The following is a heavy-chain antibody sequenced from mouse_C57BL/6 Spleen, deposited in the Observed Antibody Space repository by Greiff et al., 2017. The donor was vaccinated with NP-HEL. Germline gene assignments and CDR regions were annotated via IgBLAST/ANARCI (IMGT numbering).Heavy chain of an antibody. J-gene: IGHJ1*03. Sequence: QVQLQQSGAELVRPGTSVKVSCKASGYAFTNYLIEWVKQRPGQGLEWIGVINPGSGGTNYNEKFKGKATLTADKSSSTAYMQLSSLTSEDSAVYFCAIWLRGYFDVWGTGTTVTVSS. CDR2: INPGSGGT. D-gene: IGHD2-2*01. V-gene: IGHV1-54*01. CDR3: AIWLRGYFDV. CDR1: GYAFTNYL.